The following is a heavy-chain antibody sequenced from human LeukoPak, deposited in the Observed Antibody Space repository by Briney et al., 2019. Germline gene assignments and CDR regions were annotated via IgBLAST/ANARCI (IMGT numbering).Heavy chain of an antibody. Sequence: ASEKVSCKASGYTFTSYGISWVRQAPGQGLDWMGWSSAYNGNTNYAQQLQGRVTMTTDTSASTAYMELRSLRSADTAVYYCARDLITMVRGVKPILGYWGQGTLVTVSS. CDR1: GYTFTSYG. CDR2: SSAYNGNT. CDR3: ARDLITMVRGVKPILGY. V-gene: IGHV1-18*01. J-gene: IGHJ4*02. D-gene: IGHD3-10*01.